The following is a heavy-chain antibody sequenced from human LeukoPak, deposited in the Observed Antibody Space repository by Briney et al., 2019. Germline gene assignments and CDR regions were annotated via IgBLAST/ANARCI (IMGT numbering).Heavy chain of an antibody. CDR1: GYTFTSYW. CDR3: ARGREDYGDYDY. V-gene: IGHV5-51*01. D-gene: IGHD4-17*01. Sequence: GESLKISCKGSGYTFTSYWIGWVREMPGKGLEWMGIIYPGDSDARYSPSFQGQVTISADKSISTAYLQWSSLKASDTAIYYCARGREDYGDYDYWGQGTLVTVSS. CDR2: IYPGDSDA. J-gene: IGHJ4*02.